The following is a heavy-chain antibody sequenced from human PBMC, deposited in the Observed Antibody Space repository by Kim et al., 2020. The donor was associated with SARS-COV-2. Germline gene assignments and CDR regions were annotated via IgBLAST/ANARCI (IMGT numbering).Heavy chain of an antibody. CDR1: GFTFSNFG. V-gene: IGHV3-30*18. CDR3: AKQRSEKSAAYSSGFDALDI. CDR2: IAYDGSDK. D-gene: IGHD6-19*01. Sequence: GGSLRLSCAASGFTFSNFGMHWVRQAPGKGLEWVAVIAYDGSDKYYADSVWGRFTISRDNSKNTLYVQMNSLRGEDTAVYYCAKQRSEKSAAYSSGFDALDICGQGTMVPVS. J-gene: IGHJ3*02.